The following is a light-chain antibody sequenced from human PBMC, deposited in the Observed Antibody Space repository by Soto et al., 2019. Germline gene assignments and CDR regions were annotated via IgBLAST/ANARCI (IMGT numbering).Light chain of an antibody. CDR1: QGISKY. V-gene: IGKV1-33*01. J-gene: IGKJ3*01. CDR3: QQMDNLPFT. Sequence: DIQMTQSPSSLSASVGDRVTITCQASQGISKYLNWYQQKPGNSPKLLIYDASNLETGVPSMFSGSGSGTHFSLTISSLQPEDFATYYCQQMDNLPFTFGPGTKVDFK. CDR2: DAS.